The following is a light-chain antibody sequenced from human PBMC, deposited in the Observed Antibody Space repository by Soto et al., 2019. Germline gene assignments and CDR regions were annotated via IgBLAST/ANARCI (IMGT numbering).Light chain of an antibody. J-gene: IGLJ2*01. CDR3: SSYTSTKTLV. CDR1: SSDVGGYKY. V-gene: IGLV2-14*01. Sequence: QSALTQPASVSGSPGQSITISCTGTSSDVGGYKYVSWYQQHPGKAPKLMIYEVNNRPSGVSFRFSGSKSGSTASLTISGLQAEDEADYYCSSYTSTKTLVFGGGTKLTVL. CDR2: EVN.